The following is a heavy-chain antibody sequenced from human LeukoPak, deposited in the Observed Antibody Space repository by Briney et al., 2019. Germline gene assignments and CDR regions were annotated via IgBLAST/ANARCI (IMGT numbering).Heavy chain of an antibody. D-gene: IGHD3-10*01. CDR3: ARDFGY. V-gene: IGHV3-30-3*01. CDR2: ISYDGSNK. J-gene: IGHJ4*02. Sequence: GGSLRLSCAASGFTFSSYAMHWVRQAPGKGLEWVAVISYDGSNKYYADSVKGRFTIPRDNSKNTLYLQMNSLRAEDTAVYYCARDFGYWGQGTLVTVSS. CDR1: GFTFSSYA.